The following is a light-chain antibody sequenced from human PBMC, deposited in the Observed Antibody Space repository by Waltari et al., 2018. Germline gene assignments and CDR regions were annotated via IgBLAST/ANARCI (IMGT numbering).Light chain of an antibody. V-gene: IGLV8-61*01. CDR2: KSN. CDR3: LLYMGGGIWV. J-gene: IGLJ3*02. CDR1: SGPLPTPSY. Sequence: QTVVTQEPSLSVSPGGTVTLTCALSSGPLPTPSYASWYQQTPGQAPRTLIYKSNTRSSGVPDRFSGSIFGNKAALTITGAQADDESDYYCLLYMGGGIWVFGGGTKLTVI.